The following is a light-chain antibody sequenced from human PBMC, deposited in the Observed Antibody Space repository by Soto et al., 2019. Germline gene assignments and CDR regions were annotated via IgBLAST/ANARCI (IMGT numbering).Light chain of an antibody. CDR1: SSDVGAHNF. J-gene: IGLJ1*01. CDR2: EVS. V-gene: IGLV2-8*01. CDR3: SSYEGSNNYV. Sequence: QSVLTQPPSASGSPGQSVTLSCTGTSSDVGAHNFVSWHQQHPGKAPKLMIYEVSKRPSGVPDRFSGSRSGNTASLTVSGLQAEHEDDYYCSSYEGSNNYVFGTGTKVTVL.